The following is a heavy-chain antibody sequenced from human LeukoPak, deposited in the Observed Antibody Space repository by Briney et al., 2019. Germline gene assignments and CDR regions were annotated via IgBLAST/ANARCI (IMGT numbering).Heavy chain of an antibody. V-gene: IGHV1-69*13. Sequence: ASVKVSCKASGGTFSSYAISWVRQALGQGLEWMGGIIPIFGTANYAQKFQGRVTITADESTSTAYMELSSLRSEDTAVYYCARGICGGDCYTNWFDPWGQGTLVTVSS. J-gene: IGHJ5*02. CDR1: GGTFSSYA. CDR3: ARGICGGDCYTNWFDP. CDR2: IIPIFGTA. D-gene: IGHD2-21*01.